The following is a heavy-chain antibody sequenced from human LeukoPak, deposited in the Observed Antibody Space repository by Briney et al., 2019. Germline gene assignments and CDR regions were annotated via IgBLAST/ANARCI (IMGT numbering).Heavy chain of an antibody. CDR1: GGSISSYY. CDR2: IYTSGNT. D-gene: IGHD2-2*02. Sequence: SETLSLTCTVSGGSISSYYWSWIRQPAGKGLEWIGRIYTSGNTNYNPSLKSRVTMSVDTSKNQFSLKLSSVTAADTAVYYCARKAGYCSSTSCYNGLEENWFDPWGQGTLVTVSS. CDR3: ARKAGYCSSTSCYNGLEENWFDP. V-gene: IGHV4-4*07. J-gene: IGHJ5*02.